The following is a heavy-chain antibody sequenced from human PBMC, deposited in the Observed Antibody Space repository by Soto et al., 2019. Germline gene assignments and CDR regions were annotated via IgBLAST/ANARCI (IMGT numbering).Heavy chain of an antibody. Sequence: ASVKVSCKASGYTFTGYYMHWVRQAPGQGLEWMGWINPNSGGTNYAQKFQGRVTMTRDTSISTAYMELSRLRSDDTAVYYCARGRTYYDILTGYSHYYYYYGMDVWGQGTTVTVSS. J-gene: IGHJ6*02. CDR3: ARGRTYYDILTGYSHYYYYYGMDV. CDR2: INPNSGGT. V-gene: IGHV1-2*02. CDR1: GYTFTGYY. D-gene: IGHD3-9*01.